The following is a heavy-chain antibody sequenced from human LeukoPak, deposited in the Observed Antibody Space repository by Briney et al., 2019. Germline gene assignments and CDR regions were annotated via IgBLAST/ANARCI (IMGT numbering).Heavy chain of an antibody. D-gene: IGHD1-7*01. Sequence: PGGSLRLSCAASGFTFSNSAMTWVRQAPGKRLEWVSAISTTGSDTIYTDSVKDRFTISRDNSKNTLYLQMNSLRAEDTAVYYCAKGGNFAPLDYWGQGTLVTVSS. J-gene: IGHJ4*02. V-gene: IGHV3-23*01. CDR3: AKGGNFAPLDY. CDR2: ISTTGSDT. CDR1: GFTFSNSA.